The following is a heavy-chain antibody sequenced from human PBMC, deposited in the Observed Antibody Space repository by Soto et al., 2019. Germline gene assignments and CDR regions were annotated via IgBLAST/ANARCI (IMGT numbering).Heavy chain of an antibody. Sequence: PVGSLRLSCVASGFSFSGHGIHWVRQAPNKGLEWVAVVSYDGTNKYYTDSVKGRFIISRDNSKNVLYLEMSSLRVEDSAIYYCAKDLGRFTLFGVANFGMDAWGQGATVTVSS. CDR2: VSYDGTNK. J-gene: IGHJ6*02. CDR1: GFSFSGHG. CDR3: AKDLGRFTLFGVANFGMDA. V-gene: IGHV3-30*18. D-gene: IGHD3-3*01.